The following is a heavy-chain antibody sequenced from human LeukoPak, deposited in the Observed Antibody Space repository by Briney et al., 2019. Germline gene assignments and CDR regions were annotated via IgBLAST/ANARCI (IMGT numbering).Heavy chain of an antibody. CDR3: ARGYSSRLYNWLDP. D-gene: IGHD6-13*01. V-gene: IGHV3-74*01. Sequence: GGSLRLSCTASGFTFNNYWMNWVRQAPGKGLVWVSRVNNDGSNTIYADSVKGRFTISRDNAKNTLYLQMNSLTAEDTAVYYCARGYSSRLYNWLDPWGQGTLVTVSS. CDR1: GFTFNNYW. J-gene: IGHJ5*02. CDR2: VNNDGSNT.